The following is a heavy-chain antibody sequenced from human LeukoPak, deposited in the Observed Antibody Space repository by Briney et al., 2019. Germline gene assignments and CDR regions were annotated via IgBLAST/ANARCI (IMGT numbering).Heavy chain of an antibody. J-gene: IGHJ3*02. CDR3: HSSSWYQDAFDI. D-gene: IGHD6-13*01. CDR1: GGSISSSSYY. V-gene: IGHV4-39*01. Sequence: SETLSLTCTVSGGSISSSSYYWGWIRQPPGKGLEWIGSIYYSGSTYYNPSLKSRVTISVDTSKNQFSLKLSSVTAADTAVYYCHSSSWYQDAFDIWGQGTMVSASS. CDR2: IYYSGST.